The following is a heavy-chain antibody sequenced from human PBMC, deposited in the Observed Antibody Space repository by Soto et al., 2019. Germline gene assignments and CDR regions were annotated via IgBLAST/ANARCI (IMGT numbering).Heavy chain of an antibody. CDR3: AGGTYGSWFGELSLLDY. CDR1: GYTFTSYG. V-gene: IGHV1-18*01. CDR2: ISAYNGNT. Sequence: QVQLVQSGAEVKKPGASVKVSCKASGYTFTSYGISWVRQAPGQGLEWMGWISAYNGNTNYAQKLQGRVTMTTDTSTGQAYMELRGLRSADTAFYYCAGGTYGSWFGELSLLDYWGQGTLVTVSS. J-gene: IGHJ4*02. D-gene: IGHD3-10*01.